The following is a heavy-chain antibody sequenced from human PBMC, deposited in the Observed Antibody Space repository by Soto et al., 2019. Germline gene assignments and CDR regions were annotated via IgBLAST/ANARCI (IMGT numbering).Heavy chain of an antibody. V-gene: IGHV3-11*06. Sequence: APGKGLEWISYSSNSGTFSRYADSVKGRFSISRDSTKNLLYLQMNSLRAEDTAVYYCARSGENYNRLDYWGQGTPVTVSS. CDR3: ARSGENYNRLDY. D-gene: IGHD1-7*01. CDR2: SSNSGTFS. J-gene: IGHJ4*02.